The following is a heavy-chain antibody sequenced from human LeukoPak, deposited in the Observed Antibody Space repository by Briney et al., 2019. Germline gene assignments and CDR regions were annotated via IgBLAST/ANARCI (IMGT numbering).Heavy chain of an antibody. D-gene: IGHD1-26*01. V-gene: IGHV1-2*02. J-gene: IGHJ4*02. CDR2: INPNSGGT. Sequence: ASVKVSCKASGYTFTGYYMHWVRQAPGQGLAWMGWINPNSGGTNYAQKFQGRVTMTRDTSISTAYMALSRLRSDDTAVYYCATLGAIVPLAFDCWGQGTLVTVSS. CDR1: GYTFTGYY. CDR3: ATLGAIVPLAFDC.